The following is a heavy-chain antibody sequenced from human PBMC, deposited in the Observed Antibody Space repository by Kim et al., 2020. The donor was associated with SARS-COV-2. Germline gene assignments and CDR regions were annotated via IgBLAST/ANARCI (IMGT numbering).Heavy chain of an antibody. J-gene: IGHJ4*02. V-gene: IGHV3-15*01. CDR1: GFTFTKVW. CDR2: IRSKADGGTA. Sequence: GGSLRLSCAASGFTFTKVWLSWVRQAPGKGLEWVGRIRSKADGGTADYAAPVKGRFTISRDDSKNTLYLQMNGLRAEDTDFYHCTTDYERIGGLCDGETCYPASLWGQETLVTVSS. D-gene: IGHD2-21*01. CDR3: TTDYERIGGLCDGETCYPASL.